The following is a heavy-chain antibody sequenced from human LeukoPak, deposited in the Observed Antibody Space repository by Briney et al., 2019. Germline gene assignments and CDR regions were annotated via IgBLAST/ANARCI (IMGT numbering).Heavy chain of an antibody. CDR1: GFSFRNSW. CDR3: ARVKGGFRSYYDY. D-gene: IGHD3-16*01. CDR2: ISSSGSTI. J-gene: IGHJ4*02. V-gene: IGHV3-11*01. Sequence: GGSLRLSCAASGFSFRNSWMSWVRQAPGKGLEWVSYISSSGSTIYYADSVKGRFTISRDNAKNSLYLQMNSLRAEDTAVYYCARVKGGFRSYYDYWGQGTLVTVSS.